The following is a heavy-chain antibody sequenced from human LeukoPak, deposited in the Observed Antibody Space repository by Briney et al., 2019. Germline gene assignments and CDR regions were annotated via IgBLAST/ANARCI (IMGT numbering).Heavy chain of an antibody. V-gene: IGHV1-69*06. J-gene: IGHJ5*02. CDR3: ARAELLWFGELKYNWFDP. Sequence: GASVKVSCKASGGTFSSYAISWVRQAPGQGLEWMGGIIPIFGTANYAQKFQGRVTITADKSTSTASMELSSLRSEDTAVYYCARAELLWFGELKYNWFDPWGQGTLVTVSS. CDR1: GGTFSSYA. CDR2: IIPIFGTA. D-gene: IGHD3-10*01.